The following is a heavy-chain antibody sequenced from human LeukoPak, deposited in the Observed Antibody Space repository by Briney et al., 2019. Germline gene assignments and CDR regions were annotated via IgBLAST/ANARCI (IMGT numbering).Heavy chain of an antibody. V-gene: IGHV3-74*01. CDR1: GFTFSSYW. CDR3: ARGFWGWEVDY. J-gene: IGHJ4*02. CDR2: ISSDGRDT. Sequence: GGSLRLSCAASGFTFSSYWMHWVRQVPGKGLVWVSRISSDGRDTNYVDSMKGRFTISRDNAKNTLYLQMNSLRAEDTAVYYCARGFWGWEVDYWGQGTLVTVSS. D-gene: IGHD3-16*01.